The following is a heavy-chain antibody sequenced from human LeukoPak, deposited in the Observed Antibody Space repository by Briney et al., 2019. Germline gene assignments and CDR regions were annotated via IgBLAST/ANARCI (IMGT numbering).Heavy chain of an antibody. CDR2: IGGSDGRT. Sequence: GGSLRLSCAASGFTFSTYAMSWVRQAPGKGLEWVSPIGGSDGRTRYADSVKGRFTISRDNSKNTLYLEMNSLRAEDTAVYYCAKDSSSYDWGYMDVWGKGTTVTISS. CDR3: AKDSSSYDWGYMDV. CDR1: GFTFSTYA. J-gene: IGHJ6*03. V-gene: IGHV3-23*01. D-gene: IGHD3-22*01.